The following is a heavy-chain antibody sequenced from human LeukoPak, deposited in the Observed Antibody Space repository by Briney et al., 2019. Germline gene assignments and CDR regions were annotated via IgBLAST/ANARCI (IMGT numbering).Heavy chain of an antibody. J-gene: IGHJ5*02. CDR2: ISGSGGST. CDR1: GFTFSSYA. Sequence: GGSLRLSCAASGFTFSSYAMSWVRQAPGEGLEWVSAISGSGGSTYYADSVKGRFTISRDNSKNTLYLQMNSLRAEDTAVYYCAKESMIVVVMNWFDPWGQGTLVTVSS. D-gene: IGHD3-22*01. V-gene: IGHV3-23*01. CDR3: AKESMIVVVMNWFDP.